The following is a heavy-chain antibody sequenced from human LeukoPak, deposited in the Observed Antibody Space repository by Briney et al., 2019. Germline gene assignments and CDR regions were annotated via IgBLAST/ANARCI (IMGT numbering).Heavy chain of an antibody. D-gene: IGHD3-16*01. V-gene: IGHV4-39*01. J-gene: IGHJ4*02. CDR3: ARFIHLGEYKHYFDY. CDR2: IYYRGST. CDR1: GGSISSNFYY. Sequence: SETLSLTCTVSGGSISSNFYYWGWIRQPPGKGLEWIGNIYYRGSTYYNPSLKSRVTISVDTSKNQFSLKLTSVTAADTAVYYCARFIHLGEYKHYFDYWGQGTLVTASS.